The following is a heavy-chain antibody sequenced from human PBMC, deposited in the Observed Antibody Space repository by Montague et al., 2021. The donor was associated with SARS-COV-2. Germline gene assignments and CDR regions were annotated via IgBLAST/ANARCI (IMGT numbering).Heavy chain of an antibody. CDR2: INNSGST. J-gene: IGHJ6*02. V-gene: IGHV4-34*01. Sequence: SETLSLTCAVYGGSFSGYYWSWIRQPPGKGLEWIGEINNSGSTNYNPSLKSRVTISVDTSKNQFSLKLSSVTAADTAVYYCARARSATGVFPGVRVAMDVWGQGTTVTVSS. D-gene: IGHD7-27*01. CDR3: ARARSATGVFPGVRVAMDV. CDR1: GGSFSGYY.